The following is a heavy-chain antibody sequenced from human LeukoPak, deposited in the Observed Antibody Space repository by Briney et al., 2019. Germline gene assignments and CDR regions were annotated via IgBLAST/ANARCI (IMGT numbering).Heavy chain of an antibody. CDR2: INHSGST. CDR1: GGSFSGYY. CDR3: AKDGGNYYDTGGNYLMRSYMDV. J-gene: IGHJ6*03. Sequence: SETLSLTCAVYGGSFSGYYWSWIRQPPGKGLEWIGEINHSGSTNYNPSLKSRVTISVDTSKNQFSLKLSSVTAADTAVYYCAKDGGNYYDTGGNYLMRSYMDVWGKGTTVIVSS. D-gene: IGHD3-22*01. V-gene: IGHV4-34*01.